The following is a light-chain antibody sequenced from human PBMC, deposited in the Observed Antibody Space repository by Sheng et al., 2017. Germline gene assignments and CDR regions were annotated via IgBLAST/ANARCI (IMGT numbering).Light chain of an antibody. V-gene: IGKV3-15*01. CDR1: QSVSSN. CDR2: GAS. Sequence: EIVMTQSPATLSVSPGERATLSCRASQSVSSNLAWYQQKPGQAPXLLIYGASTRATGIPARFSGSGSGTEFTLTISSLQSEDFAVYYCQQYNNWPGTFGGGTKVEIK. CDR3: QQYNNWPGT. J-gene: IGKJ4*01.